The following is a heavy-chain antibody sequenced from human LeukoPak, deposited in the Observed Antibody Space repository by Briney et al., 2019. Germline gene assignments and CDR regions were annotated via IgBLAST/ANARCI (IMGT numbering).Heavy chain of an antibody. V-gene: IGHV4-39*07. J-gene: IGHJ4*02. CDR1: GGSISSSSYY. CDR2: IYYSGSS. D-gene: IGHD3-10*01. Sequence: SETLSLTCTVSGGSISSSSYYWGWIRQPPGKGLEWIGSIYYSGSSYYNPSLKSRVTISVDTSKNQFSLKLSSVTAADTAVYYCARAYVWFGDSYFDYWGQGTLVTVSS. CDR3: ARAYVWFGDSYFDY.